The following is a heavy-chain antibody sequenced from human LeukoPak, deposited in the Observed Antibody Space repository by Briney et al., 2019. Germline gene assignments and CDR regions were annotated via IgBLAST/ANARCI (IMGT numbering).Heavy chain of an antibody. Sequence: SETLSLTCTVSGGSISSSSYYWGWIRQPPGKGLEWIGSIYYSGSTYYNPSLKSRVTISVDTSKNQSSLKLSSVTAADSAVYYCARVGYCSSTSCFPADYWGQGTLVTVSS. J-gene: IGHJ4*02. D-gene: IGHD2-2*01. CDR3: ARVGYCSSTSCFPADY. V-gene: IGHV4-39*07. CDR2: IYYSGST. CDR1: GGSISSSSYY.